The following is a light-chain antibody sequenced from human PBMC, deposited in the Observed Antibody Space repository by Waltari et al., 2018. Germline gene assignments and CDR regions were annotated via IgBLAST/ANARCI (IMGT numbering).Light chain of an antibody. CDR1: QSVSTY. Sequence: EIVLTQSPATLSLSPGERATLSCRASQSVSTYLAWYQQRPSQPPRLLIYDSSSRATGIPARFSGSGSETDFTLTISSLEPEDFAVYYWQQRYKWPLTFGGGSKVEI. CDR2: DSS. CDR3: QQRYKWPLT. V-gene: IGKV3-11*01. J-gene: IGKJ4*01.